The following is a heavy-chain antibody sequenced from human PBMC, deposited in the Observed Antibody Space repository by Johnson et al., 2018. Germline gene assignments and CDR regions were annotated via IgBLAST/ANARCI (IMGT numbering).Heavy chain of an antibody. V-gene: IGHV1-69*01. J-gene: IGHJ3*02. D-gene: IGHD3-10*01. Sequence: QVQLVESGAEVKKPGSSVKVSCKASGGTFSSYAISWVRQAPGQGLEWMGGIIPIFGTAHYAQKFQGRVTITADESTSTAYMGLSSLRSEDTAVYYCARLNWFGVWAPPNAFDIWGQGTMVTVSS. CDR2: IIPIFGTA. CDR3: ARLNWFGVWAPPNAFDI. CDR1: GGTFSSYA.